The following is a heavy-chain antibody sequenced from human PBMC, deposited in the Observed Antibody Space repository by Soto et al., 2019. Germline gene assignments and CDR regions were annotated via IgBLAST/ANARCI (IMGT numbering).Heavy chain of an antibody. Sequence: SEPLSLTCTVSGGSISIGDYYWSWIRQHPGKGLEWIGYIHNSGTTYYIPPLKSRVAMTVDTSKNQLSLKLTSVTAADTAVYYCARGVTFGGVIAPRFDPWGQGTLVTVSS. CDR1: GGSISIGDYY. CDR3: ARGVTFGGVIAPRFDP. J-gene: IGHJ5*02. V-gene: IGHV4-31*03. D-gene: IGHD3-16*02. CDR2: IHNSGTT.